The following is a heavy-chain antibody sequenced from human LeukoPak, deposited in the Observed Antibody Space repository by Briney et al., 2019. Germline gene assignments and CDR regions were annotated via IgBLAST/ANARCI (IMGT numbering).Heavy chain of an antibody. CDR1: GFTLSNYN. Sequence: GGSLRLSCAASGFTLSNYNMNWVRQAPGKGLEWVSSISSSSSYIYYTDSAKGRFTISRDNAKNSLYLQMNSLRAEDTAVYYCAELGITMIGGVWGKGTTVTISS. V-gene: IGHV3-21*01. CDR2: ISSSSSYI. CDR3: AELGITMIGGV. J-gene: IGHJ6*04. D-gene: IGHD3-10*02.